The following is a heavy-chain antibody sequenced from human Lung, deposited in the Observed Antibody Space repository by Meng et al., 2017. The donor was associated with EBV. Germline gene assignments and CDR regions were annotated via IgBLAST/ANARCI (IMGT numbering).Heavy chain of an antibody. V-gene: IGHV4-31*03. J-gene: IGHJ5*02. CDR1: GGSISSGGFY. Sequence: GQRQESGPGLVKPSPTLSLTCTVSGGSISSGGFYWSWIRQHPGKGLEWIGYIYYSGSTYYNPSLRSRVAISIDTSKNQFSLKLTSVTAADTAVYFCARTNYGDYNWFDPWGQGTLVTVSS. CDR2: IYYSGST. CDR3: ARTNYGDYNWFDP. D-gene: IGHD4-17*01.